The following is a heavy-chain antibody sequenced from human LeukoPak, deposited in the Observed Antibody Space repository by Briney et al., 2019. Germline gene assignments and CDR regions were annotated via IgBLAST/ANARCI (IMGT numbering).Heavy chain of an antibody. CDR2: INHSGST. CDR1: GGSFSGYY. Sequence: SETLSLTCAVYGGSFSGYYWSWIRQPPGEGLEWIGEINHSGSTNYNPSLKSRVIISVDTSKNQFSLKLSSVTAADTAVYYCASGGFDYWGQGTLVTVSS. V-gene: IGHV4-34*01. J-gene: IGHJ4*02. CDR3: ASGGFDY.